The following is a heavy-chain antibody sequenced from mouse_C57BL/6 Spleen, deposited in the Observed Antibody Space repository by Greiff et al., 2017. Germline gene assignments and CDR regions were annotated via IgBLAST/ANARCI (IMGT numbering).Heavy chain of an antibody. Sequence: EVQLQQSGPELVKPGASVKISCKASGYSLTGYYMNWVKQSPEKSLEWIGEINTSTGGTTYNQKFKAKTTLTVDKSSSTAYMQLKSLTSEDSAVYYCANYDGFAYWGQGTLVTVSA. CDR2: INTSTGGT. V-gene: IGHV1-42*01. J-gene: IGHJ3*01. D-gene: IGHD2-4*01. CDR3: ANYDGFAY. CDR1: GYSLTGYY.